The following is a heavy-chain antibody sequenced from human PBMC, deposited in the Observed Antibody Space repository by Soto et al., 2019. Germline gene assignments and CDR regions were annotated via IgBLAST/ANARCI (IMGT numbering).Heavy chain of an antibody. J-gene: IGHJ6*02. CDR3: ARDPGLGEGYYYYGMDV. V-gene: IGHV4-30-4*01. CDR1: GGSISSGDYY. D-gene: IGHD4-17*01. Sequence: PSETLSLTCTVSGGSISSGDYYWSWIRQPPGKGLEWIGYIYYSGSTYYNQSLKSRVTISVDTSKNKFSLKLSSVTAADTAVYYCARDPGLGEGYYYYGMDVWGQGTTVTVS. CDR2: IYYSGST.